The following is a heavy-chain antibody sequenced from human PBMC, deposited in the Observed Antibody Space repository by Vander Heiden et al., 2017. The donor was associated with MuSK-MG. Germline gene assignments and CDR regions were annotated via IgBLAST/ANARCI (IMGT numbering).Heavy chain of an antibody. Sequence: GGSLRLSCAASGFTFSSDWMSWVRQAPGKGLEWVANIKQDGSEKYYVDSVKGRFTISRDNAKNSLYLQMNSLRAEETAVYYCAREAVSGWGTSWGFDYWGQGTMVTVSS. CDR1: GFTFSSDW. J-gene: IGHJ4*02. V-gene: IGHV3-7*01. CDR2: IKQDGSEK. D-gene: IGHD3-16*01. CDR3: AREAVSGWGTSWGFDY.